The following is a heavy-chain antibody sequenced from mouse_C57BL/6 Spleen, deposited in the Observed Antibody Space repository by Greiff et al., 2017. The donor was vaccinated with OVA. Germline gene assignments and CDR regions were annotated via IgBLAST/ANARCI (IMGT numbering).Heavy chain of an antibody. CDR2: IYPGSGST. V-gene: IGHV1-55*01. Sequence: VQLQQPGAELVKPGASVKMSCKASGYTFTSYWITWVKQRPGQGLEWIGDIYPGSGSTNYNEKFKSKATLTVDTSSSTAYMQLSSLTSEDSAVYYCANYDYDRRYYYAMDYWGQGTSVTVSS. D-gene: IGHD2-4*01. J-gene: IGHJ4*01. CDR1: GYTFTSYW. CDR3: ANYDYDRRYYYAMDY.